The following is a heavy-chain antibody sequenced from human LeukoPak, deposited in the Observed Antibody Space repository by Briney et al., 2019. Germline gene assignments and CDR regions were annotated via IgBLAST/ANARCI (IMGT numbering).Heavy chain of an antibody. Sequence: GGSLRLSCAASGFTFSTNEMSWVRQAPGKGLEWVSYISPYGTTIYYADSVKGRFTISRDNAQDSLYLQMNSLRVEDTDIYYCARDWEYNNSPDAYDIWGQGTLVTVSS. V-gene: IGHV3-48*03. CDR1: GFTFSTNE. J-gene: IGHJ3*02. CDR2: ISPYGTTI. D-gene: IGHD6-13*01. CDR3: ARDWEYNNSPDAYDI.